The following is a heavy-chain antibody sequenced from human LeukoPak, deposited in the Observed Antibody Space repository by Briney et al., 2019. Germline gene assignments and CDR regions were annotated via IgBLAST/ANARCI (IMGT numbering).Heavy chain of an antibody. V-gene: IGHV4-4*02. Sequence: SETLSLTCTVSGGSISSSNWWTWVRQPPGKGLEWVGEIYLRGNTNYNPSLESRVTISVDESKTQLSLRLESVTAADTAVYYCARGTITTVTDSWGPGTLVTVSS. CDR3: ARGTITTVTDS. CDR2: IYLRGNT. J-gene: IGHJ4*02. CDR1: GGSISSSNW. D-gene: IGHD4-17*01.